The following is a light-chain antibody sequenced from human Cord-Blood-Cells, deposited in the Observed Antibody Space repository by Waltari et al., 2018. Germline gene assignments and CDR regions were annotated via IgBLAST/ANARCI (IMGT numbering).Light chain of an antibody. CDR3: CSYAGSFWV. V-gene: IGLV2-23*02. J-gene: IGLJ3*02. CDR2: EVS. Sequence: QSALTQPASVSGSPGQSITISCTRTRSYVGSYNLVSWYQQHPGKAPKLMISEVSKRPSGVSNRFSGSKSGNTASLTISGLQAEDEADYYCCSYAGSFWVFGGGTKLTVL. CDR1: RSYVGSYNL.